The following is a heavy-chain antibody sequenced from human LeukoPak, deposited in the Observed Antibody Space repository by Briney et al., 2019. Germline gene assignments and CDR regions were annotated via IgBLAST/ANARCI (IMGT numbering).Heavy chain of an antibody. Sequence: GGSLRLSCAASGFTFSTYEMNWVRQAPGKGLEWVSYISGTGTTIYYADSVKGRFTISRDNAKNSLYLQMNSLRAEDTAVYYCARGSASSGGTCYDYWGQGSLVTVSS. CDR1: GFTFSTYE. D-gene: IGHD2-15*01. CDR2: ISGTGTTI. J-gene: IGHJ4*02. V-gene: IGHV3-48*03. CDR3: ARGSASSGGTCYDY.